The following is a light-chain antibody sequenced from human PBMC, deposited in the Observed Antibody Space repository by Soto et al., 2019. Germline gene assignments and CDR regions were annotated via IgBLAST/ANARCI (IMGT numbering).Light chain of an antibody. CDR3: QVWDSSRDQGL. CDR1: NIGSQS. Sequence: SYELTQSPSESVAPGQTARITCGGNNIGSQSVHWYQQKPGQAPVLVVYDDSGRPSGIPERFSGSKSGNTATLTITRVAAGDEADYYCQVWDSSRDQGLFGTGTKLTVL. J-gene: IGLJ1*01. CDR2: DDS. V-gene: IGLV3-21*02.